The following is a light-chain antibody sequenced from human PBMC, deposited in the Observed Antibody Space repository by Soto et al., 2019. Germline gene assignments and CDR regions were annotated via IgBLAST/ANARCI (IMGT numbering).Light chain of an antibody. Sequence: EFVLTQSPGTLSLSPGKRATLSCRASQTVRNNYLAWYQQKPGQAPRLLIYDASNRATGIPPRFSGSGSGTDFTLTISSLEPEDFAVYYCQQRYNWPPAFGQGTRLEIK. V-gene: IGKV3-11*01. CDR1: QTVRNNY. CDR2: DAS. J-gene: IGKJ5*01. CDR3: QQRYNWPPA.